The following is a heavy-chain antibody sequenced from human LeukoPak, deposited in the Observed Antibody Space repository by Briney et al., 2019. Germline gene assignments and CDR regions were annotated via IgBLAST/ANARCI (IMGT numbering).Heavy chain of an antibody. CDR1: GGTFSSYA. CDR2: IIPIFGTA. D-gene: IGHD6-13*01. CDR3: AALQRRSSSIYYYYMDV. V-gene: IGHV1-69*13. Sequence: SVKVSCKASGGTFSSYAISWVRQAPGQGLEWMGGIIPIFGTANYAQKFQGRVTITADESTSTAYMELSSLRSEDTAVYYCAALQRRSSSIYYYYMDVWGKGTTVIVSS. J-gene: IGHJ6*03.